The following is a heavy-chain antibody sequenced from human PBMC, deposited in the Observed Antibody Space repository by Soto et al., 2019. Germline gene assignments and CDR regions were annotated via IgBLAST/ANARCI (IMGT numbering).Heavy chain of an antibody. CDR1: GGSFSGYY. V-gene: IGHV4-34*01. D-gene: IGHD4-17*01. J-gene: IGHJ4*02. Sequence: SETLSLTCAVYGGSFSGYYWSWIRQPPGKGLEWIGEINHSGSTNYNPSLKSRVTISVDTSKNQFSLKLGSVTAADTAVYYCARLDTTVTAPFDYWGQGTLVTVSS. CDR3: ARLDTTVTAPFDY. CDR2: INHSGST.